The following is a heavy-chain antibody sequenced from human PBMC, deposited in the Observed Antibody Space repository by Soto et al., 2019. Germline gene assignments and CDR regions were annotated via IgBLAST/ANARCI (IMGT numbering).Heavy chain of an antibody. CDR1: GFTFSSYG. CDR3: AKEGREDYDFWSGYFRKTYYYYYMDV. D-gene: IGHD3-3*01. CDR2: ISYDGSNK. V-gene: IGHV3-30*18. Sequence: GGSLRLSCAASGFTFSSYGMHWVRRAPGKGLEWVAVISYDGSNKYYADSVKGRFTISRDNSKNTLYLQMNSLRAEDTAVYYCAKEGREDYDFWSGYFRKTYYYYYMDVWGKGTTVTVSS. J-gene: IGHJ6*03.